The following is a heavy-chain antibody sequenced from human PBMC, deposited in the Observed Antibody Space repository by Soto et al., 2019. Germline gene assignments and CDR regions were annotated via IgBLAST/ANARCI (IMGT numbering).Heavy chain of an antibody. J-gene: IGHJ6*02. CDR3: VSPHSSGYFYYYYGMDV. V-gene: IGHV3-23*01. CDR1: GFSCFSCA. D-gene: IGHD3-22*01. Sequence: PGGLMTVSGTGAGFSCFSCAPSWDRQAPGKGLEWVSTISGSGGHTYYADSVKGRFVVSRDNDKNSLYLQMNSLRAEDTAVYYCVSPHSSGYFYYYYGMDVWGQGTTVTSP. CDR2: ISGSGGHT.